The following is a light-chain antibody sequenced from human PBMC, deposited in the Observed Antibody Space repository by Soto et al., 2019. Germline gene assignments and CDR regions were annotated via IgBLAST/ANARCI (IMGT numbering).Light chain of an antibody. J-gene: IGKJ5*01. CDR1: QSVSSNY. V-gene: IGKV3-20*01. CDR3: QQYGSSRT. CDR2: GAS. Sequence: EIVLTQSPGTLSLSPGERATLSCRASQSVSSNYLAWYQQKPGQAPRLLIYGASSRVTGIPDRFSGSGSGTDFTLTISRLEPEDFSVYYCQQYGSSRTLGQGKRLEIK.